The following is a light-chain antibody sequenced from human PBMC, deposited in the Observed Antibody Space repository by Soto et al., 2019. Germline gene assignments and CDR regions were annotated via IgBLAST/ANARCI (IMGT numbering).Light chain of an antibody. CDR2: RNN. Sequence: QSVLTQPPSASGTPGQTVTISCSGRFSNIGSNFIYWYQQLPGTAPKLLIYRNNERPSGVPDRFSASKSGTSASLAISGLRSEDEADYHCAAWDDSLSGVVFGGGTKATVL. CDR1: FSNIGSNF. CDR3: AAWDDSLSGVV. V-gene: IGLV1-47*01. J-gene: IGLJ3*02.